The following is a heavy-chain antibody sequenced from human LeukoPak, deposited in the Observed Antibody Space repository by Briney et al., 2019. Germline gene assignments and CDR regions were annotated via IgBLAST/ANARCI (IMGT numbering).Heavy chain of an antibody. CDR2: ISTAGVNT. Sequence: GGSLRLSCAASGFTFRNHAMNWVRQTPGKGLEWVSSISTAGVNTYYADSVKGRFTISRDTSKDTLYLQMNSLSAEDTAVYYCARCTKYTTGWCNWFDPWGQGTLVTVSS. D-gene: IGHD6-19*01. CDR1: GFTFRNHA. J-gene: IGHJ5*02. V-gene: IGHV3-23*01. CDR3: ARCTKYTTGWCNWFDP.